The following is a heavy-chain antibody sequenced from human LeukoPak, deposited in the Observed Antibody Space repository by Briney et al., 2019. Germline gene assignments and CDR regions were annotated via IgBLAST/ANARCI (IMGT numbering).Heavy chain of an antibody. J-gene: IGHJ4*02. CDR1: GFTFSSYS. V-gene: IGHV3-21*01. D-gene: IGHD2-2*01. CDR3: ARYWPRRNIVVVPFDY. CDR2: ISSSSSYI. Sequence: PGGSLRLSCAASGFTFSSYSMNWVRQAPGKGLEWVSSISSSSSYIYYADSVKGRFTISRDNAKNSLYLQMNSLRAEDTAVYYCARYWPRRNIVVVPFDYWGQGTLVTVSS.